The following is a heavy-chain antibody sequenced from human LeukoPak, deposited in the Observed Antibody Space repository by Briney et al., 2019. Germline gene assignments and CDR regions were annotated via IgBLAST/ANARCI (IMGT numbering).Heavy chain of an antibody. V-gene: IGHV1-58*02. D-gene: IGHD5-24*01. J-gene: IGHJ4*02. CDR3: AAAPIEMQQRGFDY. CDR2: FVVASGNT. Sequence: SVKVSCKASGFTFTNSAMQWVRQARGQRLEWVGWFVVASGNTKYAQKFQERVTITRDMSTSTAYMELSSLRPEDTAVYYCAAAPIEMQQRGFDYWGQGTLVTVSS. CDR1: GFTFTNSA.